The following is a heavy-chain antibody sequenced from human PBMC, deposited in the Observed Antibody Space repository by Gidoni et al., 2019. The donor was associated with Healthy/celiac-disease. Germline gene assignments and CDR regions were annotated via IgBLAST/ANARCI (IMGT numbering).Heavy chain of an antibody. J-gene: IGHJ4*02. CDR1: GFPLGSYA. CDR2: ISGSGGST. V-gene: IGHV3-23*01. Sequence: EVQLLESGGGWVQPGGSLRLSCAAQGFPLGSYALGWVRQAPGQGLGWVSSISGSGGSTYSADSVKGRFTISRDNSKNTLYLQMNSLRAEDTAVYYCAKDRGQQLVPPFFDYWGQGTLVTVSS. CDR3: AKDRGQQLVPPFFDY. D-gene: IGHD6-13*01.